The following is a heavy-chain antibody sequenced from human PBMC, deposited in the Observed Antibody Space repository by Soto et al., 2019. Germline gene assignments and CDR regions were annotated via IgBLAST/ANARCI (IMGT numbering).Heavy chain of an antibody. CDR2: INHSGST. CDR1: GGSISSSRCH. D-gene: IGHD2-8*02. CDR3: ASSTASADLDY. V-gene: IGHV4-39*07. Sequence: SETLSLTCTVSGGSISSSRCHWGWIRQPPGKGLEWIASINHSGSTNYNPSLKSRVTISVDTSKNQFSLNLRSVTAADTATYYCASSTASADLDYWGQGTLVTVSS. J-gene: IGHJ4*02.